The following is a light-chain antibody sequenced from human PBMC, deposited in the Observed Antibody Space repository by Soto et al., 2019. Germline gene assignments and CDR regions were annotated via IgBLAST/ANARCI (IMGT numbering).Light chain of an antibody. CDR1: QSVSSSY. CDR2: GAS. J-gene: IGKJ4*01. V-gene: IGKV3-20*01. CDR3: QQYGSSPPLT. Sequence: EIVLTQSPGTLSLSPGERATLSCRASQSVSSSYLAWYQQKPGQAPRLLIYGASSRATGIPDRFSGSGSGTDFTLTISRLEPEDIAVYSCQQYGSSPPLTFGGGTKLEIK.